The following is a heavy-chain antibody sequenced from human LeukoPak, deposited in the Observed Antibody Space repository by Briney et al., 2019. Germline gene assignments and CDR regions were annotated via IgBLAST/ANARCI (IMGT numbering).Heavy chain of an antibody. CDR2: INHSGST. Sequence: PSETLSLTCAVYGGSFSGYYWSWIRQPPGKGLEWIGEINHSGSTSYNPSLKSRVTISVDTSKNQFSLKLSSVTAADTAVYYCASPRGCGGDCSSFGYWGQGTLVTVSS. D-gene: IGHD2-21*02. CDR3: ASPRGCGGDCSSFGY. V-gene: IGHV4-34*01. CDR1: GGSFSGYY. J-gene: IGHJ4*02.